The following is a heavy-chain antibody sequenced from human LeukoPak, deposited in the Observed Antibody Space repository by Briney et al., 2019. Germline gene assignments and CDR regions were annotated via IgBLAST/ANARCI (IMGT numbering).Heavy chain of an antibody. CDR2: MNPNSGNT. V-gene: IGHV1-8*01. CDR3: ARRSTVTNRWYWFDP. J-gene: IGHJ5*02. D-gene: IGHD4-17*01. CDR1: GYTFTSYD. Sequence: GASVKVSCKASGYTFTSYDINWVRQATGQGLEWMGWMNPNSGNTGYAQKFQGRVTMTRNTSISTAYMELSSLRSEDTAVYYCARRSTVTNRWYWFDPWGQGTLVTVSS.